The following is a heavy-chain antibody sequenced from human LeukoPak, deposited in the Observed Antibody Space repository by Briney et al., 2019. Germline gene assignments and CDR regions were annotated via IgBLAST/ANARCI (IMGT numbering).Heavy chain of an antibody. Sequence: SQTLSLTCAISGDSVSSNSATWNWIRQSPSRGLEWLGRTYYRSKWYNDYAVSVKSRLTINPDTSKNQFSMQLNSVTPEDTAVYYCARAPGGDDAFDIWGQGTMVTVSS. V-gene: IGHV6-1*01. CDR2: TYYRSKWYN. D-gene: IGHD7-27*01. CDR3: ARAPGGDDAFDI. J-gene: IGHJ3*02. CDR1: GDSVSSNSAT.